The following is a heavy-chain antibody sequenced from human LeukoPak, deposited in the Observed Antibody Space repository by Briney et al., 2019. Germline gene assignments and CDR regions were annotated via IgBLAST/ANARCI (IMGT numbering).Heavy chain of an antibody. CDR2: IYTSGST. D-gene: IGHD3-3*01. CDR3: ARECGGFWSGYYTYYYYYYMDV. J-gene: IGHJ6*03. V-gene: IGHV4-4*07. CDR1: GGSISSYY. Sequence: SETLSLTCTVSGGSISSYYWSWIRQPAGKGLEWIGRIYTSGSTNYNPSLKSRVTMSVDTSKNQFSLKLSSVTAADTAVYYCARECGGFWSGYYTYYYYYYMDVWGKGTTVTVSS.